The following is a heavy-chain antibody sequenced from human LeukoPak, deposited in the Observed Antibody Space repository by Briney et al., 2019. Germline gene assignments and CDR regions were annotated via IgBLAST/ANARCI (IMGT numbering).Heavy chain of an antibody. CDR3: TRQFDIVATTDY. V-gene: IGHV3-73*01. CDR2: IRSKANSYAT. D-gene: IGHD5-12*01. Sequence: GGSLRLSCAASGFTFSGSAMHWVRQASGKGLEWVGRIRSKANSYATAYAASVKGRFTISRDDSKNTAYLQMNSLKTEDTAVYYCTRQFDIVATTDYWGQGTLVTVSS. J-gene: IGHJ4*02. CDR1: GFTFSGSA.